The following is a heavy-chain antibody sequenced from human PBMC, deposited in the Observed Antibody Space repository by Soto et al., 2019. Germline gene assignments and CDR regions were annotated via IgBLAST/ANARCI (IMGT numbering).Heavy chain of an antibody. J-gene: IGHJ4*02. CDR3: ASRHSSPYFDY. CDR1: GGSISSGDYY. V-gene: IGHV4-30-4*01. D-gene: IGHD6-13*01. CDR2: IYYSGST. Sequence: QVQLQESGPGLVKPSQTLSLTCTVSGGSISSGDYYWSWIRQPPGKGLEWIGSIYYSGSTYYNPSLKSRFTIAVDTSKNQFSLKLNSVTAADTAVYYCASRHSSPYFDYWGQGTLVTVSS.